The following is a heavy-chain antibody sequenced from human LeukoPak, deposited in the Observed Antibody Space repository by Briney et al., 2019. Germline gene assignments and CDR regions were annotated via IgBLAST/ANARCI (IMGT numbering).Heavy chain of an antibody. CDR3: ARHPYGDNSGMIDH. D-gene: IGHD4-23*01. Sequence: PSETLSLTCTVSGGSISPYYWSWIRQPPEKGLQWIGYIHYFGSTNYNPSLMSRVTISIDTPKNQISLKLNSLTAADTAVYYCARHPYGDNSGMIDHWGQGTLVTVS. V-gene: IGHV4-59*08. CDR2: IHYFGST. CDR1: GGSISPYY. J-gene: IGHJ4*02.